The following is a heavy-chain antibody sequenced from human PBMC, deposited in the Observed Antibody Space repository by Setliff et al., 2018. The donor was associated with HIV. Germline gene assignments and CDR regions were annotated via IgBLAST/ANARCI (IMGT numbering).Heavy chain of an antibody. CDR2: ISSSSSTI. J-gene: IGHJ4*02. D-gene: IGHD6-13*01. Sequence: LRLSCAASGFTFSSYSMNWVRQAPGKGLEWVSYISSSSSTIYYADSVKGRFTISRDNAKNSLYLQMNSLRAEDTAVYYCARGGIAAAGSYSYGFGQIDYWGQGTLVTVSS. CDR1: GFTFSSYS. V-gene: IGHV3-48*01. CDR3: ARGGIAAAGSYSYGFGQIDY.